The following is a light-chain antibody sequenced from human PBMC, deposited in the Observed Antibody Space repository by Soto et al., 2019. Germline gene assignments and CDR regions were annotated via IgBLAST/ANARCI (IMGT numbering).Light chain of an antibody. CDR3: HQYGSSPSYT. V-gene: IGKV3-20*01. CDR2: GAS. J-gene: IGKJ2*01. CDR1: QSVSSSY. Sequence: EIVLTQSPGTLSLSPGERATLSCRASQSVSSSYLAWYQQKPGQAPRLLIYGASSRATGIPDRFSGSGSGTEFTLTISRLEPEDFAVYYCHQYGSSPSYTFGQGTKLEIK.